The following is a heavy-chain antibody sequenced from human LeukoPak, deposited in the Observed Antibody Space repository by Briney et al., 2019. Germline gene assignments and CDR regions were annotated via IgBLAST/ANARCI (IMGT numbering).Heavy chain of an antibody. V-gene: IGHV1-24*01. CDR2: FDPEDGET. J-gene: IGHJ4*02. D-gene: IGHD3-22*01. CDR1: GYTLTELS. CDR3: ATRPYYYDSSGYYYEY. Sequence: ASVKVSCKVSGYTLTELSMHWVRQAPGKGLEWMGGFDPEDGETIYEQKFQGRVTMTEDTSTDTAYMELSSLRSEDTAVYYCATRPYYYDSSGYYYEYWGQGTLVTVSS.